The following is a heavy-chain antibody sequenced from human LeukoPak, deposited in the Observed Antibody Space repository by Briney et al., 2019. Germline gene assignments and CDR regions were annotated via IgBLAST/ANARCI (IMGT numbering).Heavy chain of an antibody. Sequence: PSETLSLTCTVSGGSISSYYWSWIRQPAGKGLEWIGRIYTSGSTNYNPSLKSRVTMSVDTSKNQFSLKLSSVTAADTAVYYCARPKNAYTIFGVDPFDYWGQGTLVTVSS. CDR2: IYTSGST. V-gene: IGHV4-4*07. D-gene: IGHD3-3*01. J-gene: IGHJ4*02. CDR3: ARPKNAYTIFGVDPFDY. CDR1: GGSISSYY.